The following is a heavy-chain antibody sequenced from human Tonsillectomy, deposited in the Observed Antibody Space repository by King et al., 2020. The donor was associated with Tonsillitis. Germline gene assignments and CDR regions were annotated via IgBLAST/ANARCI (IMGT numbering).Heavy chain of an antibody. CDR1: GFTFSRYA. CDR2: IAFDGSNE. CDR3: ARGRYGDYVTAAYYGMDV. Sequence: QLVQSGGGVVQPGRSLRLSCAASGFTFSRYAMHWVRQAPGKGLEWVAVIAFDGSNEYYADSVKGRFTISRDISKNTLYLQMNSLRAEDTAIYYCARGRYGDYVTAAYYGMDVWGQGTTVTVSS. J-gene: IGHJ6*02. V-gene: IGHV3-30*04. D-gene: IGHD4-17*01.